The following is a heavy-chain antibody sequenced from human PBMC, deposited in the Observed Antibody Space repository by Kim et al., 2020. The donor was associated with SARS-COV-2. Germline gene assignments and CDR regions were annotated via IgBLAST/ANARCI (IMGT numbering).Heavy chain of an antibody. Sequence: ASVKVSCKASGYTFTSYDINWVRQATGQGLEWMGWMNPNSGNTGYAQKFQGRGTMTRNTSISTAYMELSSLRSEDTAVYYCAREKTYYDYVWGSSTYYGMDVWGQGTTVTVSS. CDR2: MNPNSGNT. J-gene: IGHJ6*02. V-gene: IGHV1-8*01. CDR3: AREKTYYDYVWGSSTYYGMDV. CDR1: GYTFTSYD. D-gene: IGHD3-16*01.